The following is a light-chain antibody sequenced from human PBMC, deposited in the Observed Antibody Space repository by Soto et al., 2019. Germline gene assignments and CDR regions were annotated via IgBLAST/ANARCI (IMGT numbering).Light chain of an antibody. CDR1: KNDIGVYDF. Sequence: QSALTQPPSASGSPGESVIISCTGTKNDIGVYDFVSWYQHHAGKAPRLIIYEVVQRPSGVPDRFSGSKSGNTASLTVSGLQAADEADYYCCSYAGSYTRVFGTGTKVTVL. CDR3: CSYAGSYTRV. CDR2: EVV. V-gene: IGLV2-8*01. J-gene: IGLJ1*01.